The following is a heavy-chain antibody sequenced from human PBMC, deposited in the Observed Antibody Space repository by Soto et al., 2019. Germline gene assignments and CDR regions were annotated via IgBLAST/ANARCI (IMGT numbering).Heavy chain of an antibody. CDR2: IWYDGSNK. CDR3: ARDRAQYSGYDNWFDP. Sequence: GESLKISCAASGCTFSSYGMHWVRQAPGKGLEWVAVIWYDGSNKYYADSVKGRFTISRDNSKNTLYLQMNSLRAEDTAVYYCARDRAQYSGYDNWFDPWGQGTLVTVSS. CDR1: GCTFSSYG. D-gene: IGHD5-12*01. V-gene: IGHV3-33*01. J-gene: IGHJ5*02.